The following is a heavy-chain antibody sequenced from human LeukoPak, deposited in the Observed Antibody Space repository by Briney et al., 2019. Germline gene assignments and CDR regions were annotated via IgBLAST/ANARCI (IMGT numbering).Heavy chain of an antibody. J-gene: IGHJ3*02. D-gene: IGHD1-26*01. CDR2: IYYSGST. CDR3: ARGIQWELAENAFDI. Sequence: SETLSLTCTVSGGSISSYYWSWIRQPPGKGLEWIGYIYYSGSTNYNPSLKSRVTISVDTSKNQFSLKLSSVTAADTAVYYCARGIQWELAENAFDIWGQGTMVTVSS. CDR1: GGSISSYY. V-gene: IGHV4-59*01.